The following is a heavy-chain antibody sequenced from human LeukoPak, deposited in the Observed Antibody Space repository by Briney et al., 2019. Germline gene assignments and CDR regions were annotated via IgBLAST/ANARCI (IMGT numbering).Heavy chain of an antibody. V-gene: IGHV1-2*02. CDR2: INPNSGGT. CDR3: ARDRYDSTYYYYYYMDV. J-gene: IGHJ6*03. CDR1: GYTFTGYY. D-gene: IGHD1-20*01. Sequence: ASVKVSCKASGYTFTGYYMHWVRQAPGQGLEWMGWINPNSGGTNYAQKFQGRVTMTRDTSISTAYMELSRLRSDDTAVYYCARDRYDSTYYYYYYMDVWGKGTTVTVSS.